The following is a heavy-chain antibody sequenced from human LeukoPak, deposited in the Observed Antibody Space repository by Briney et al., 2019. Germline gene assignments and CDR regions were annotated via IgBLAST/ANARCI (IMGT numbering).Heavy chain of an antibody. CDR1: GFTFSSYG. D-gene: IGHD2-2*01. Sequence: GGSLRLSCAASGFTFSSYGMHWVRQAPGKGLEWVAFIRYDGSNKYYADSVKGRFTISRDDSKNTAYLQMNSLKTEDTAVYYCIRQGYCSSTSCYEQPRLGYYYYMDVWGKGTTVTVSS. CDR3: IRQGYCSSTSCYEQPRLGYYYYMDV. V-gene: IGHV3-30*02. CDR2: IRYDGSNK. J-gene: IGHJ6*03.